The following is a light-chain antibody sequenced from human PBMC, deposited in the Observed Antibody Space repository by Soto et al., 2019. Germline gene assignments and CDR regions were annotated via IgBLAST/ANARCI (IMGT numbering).Light chain of an antibody. J-gene: IGKJ1*01. CDR1: QSIKSN. Sequence: EIVMTQSPATLSVSPGERATHACRASQSIKSNLAWYQQKPGQTPRLLIYGASTRATGIPARFSGSGSGTDFTLTISSLQSEDFAVYYCQQYNNLWTFGQGTKVEIK. CDR3: QQYNNLWT. CDR2: GAS. V-gene: IGKV3-15*01.